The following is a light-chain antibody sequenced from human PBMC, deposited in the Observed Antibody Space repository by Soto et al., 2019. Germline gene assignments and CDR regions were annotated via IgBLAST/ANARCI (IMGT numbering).Light chain of an antibody. CDR1: QSVTNSY. CDR2: GAS. Sequence: EIVLTQSPGTLSLSPGETATLSCRASQSVTNSYLAWYQQKPGQAPRLLIYGASSRATGIPDRFSGRGSGTHFTLTISRLEPEDFAVYYCQQYGSSPFITFGQGTRLEIK. CDR3: QQYGSSPFIT. V-gene: IGKV3-20*01. J-gene: IGKJ5*01.